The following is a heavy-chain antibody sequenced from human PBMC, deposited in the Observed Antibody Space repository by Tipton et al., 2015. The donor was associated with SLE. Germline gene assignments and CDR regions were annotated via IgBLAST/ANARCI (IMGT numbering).Heavy chain of an antibody. CDR1: GDTFKKYT. Sequence: QSGAEVKKPGSSVKVSCKVSGDTFKKYTITWVRQAPGQGLEWMGGIIPIFGASDFAQKFRGRVTITTDESTSTAFLEVSSLRSEDTAVYYCAREAAAGTDWGQGTLVTVSS. V-gene: IGHV1-69*05. J-gene: IGHJ4*02. CDR3: AREAAAGTD. D-gene: IGHD6-13*01. CDR2: IIPIFGAS.